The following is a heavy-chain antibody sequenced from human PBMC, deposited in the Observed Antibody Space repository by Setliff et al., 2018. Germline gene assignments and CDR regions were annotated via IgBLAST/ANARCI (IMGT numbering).Heavy chain of an antibody. V-gene: IGHV3-23*01. CDR2: ISGSGGST. J-gene: IGHJ6*02. CDR1: GFTFSSYA. D-gene: IGHD6-13*01. CDR3: ASSVAAAGMLYYYYGMDV. Sequence: PGGSLRLSCAASGFTFSSYAMSWVRQAPGKGLEWVSAISGSGGSTYYADSVKGRFTISRDNSKNTLYLQMNSLRAEDTAVYYCASSVAAAGMLYYYYGMDVWGQGTTVTVSS.